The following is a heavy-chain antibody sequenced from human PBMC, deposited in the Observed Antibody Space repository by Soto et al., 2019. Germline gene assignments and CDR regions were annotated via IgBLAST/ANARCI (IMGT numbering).Heavy chain of an antibody. Sequence: ASVKVSCKASGYTFTGYYMHWVRQAPGQGLEWMGWINPNSGGTNYAQKFQGWVTMTRDTSISTAYMELSRLRSDDTAVYYCARGWAYYGSGSYYDYYYMDVWGKGTTVTVSS. CDR3: ARGWAYYGSGSYYDYYYMDV. J-gene: IGHJ6*03. D-gene: IGHD3-10*01. CDR1: GYTFTGYY. CDR2: INPNSGGT. V-gene: IGHV1-2*04.